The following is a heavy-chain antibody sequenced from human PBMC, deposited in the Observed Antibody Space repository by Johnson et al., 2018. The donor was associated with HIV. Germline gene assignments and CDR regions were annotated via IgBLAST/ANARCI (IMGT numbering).Heavy chain of an antibody. CDR2: ISSGGSSI. CDR3: ARGGTYNWLTDRVGRAFDI. D-gene: IGHD1-20*01. J-gene: IGHJ3*02. V-gene: IGHV3-11*04. Sequence: QVQLVESGGGVVQPGRSLRLSCAASGFVFSDSHMSWIRQAPGKGLEWISYISSGGSSIYYANSVRGRFTISRDNAKKSLFLQLSNLRADDTGVYYCARGGTYNWLTDRVGRAFDIWGQGTTVAVSS. CDR1: GFVFSDSH.